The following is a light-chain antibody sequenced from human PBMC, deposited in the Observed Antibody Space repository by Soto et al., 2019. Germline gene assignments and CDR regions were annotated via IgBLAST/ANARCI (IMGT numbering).Light chain of an antibody. V-gene: IGKV1-39*01. CDR1: QTISTY. CDR3: QQSSGIPYT. Sequence: DIQMTQSPSSLSASVGDRVTITCRASQTISTYLNWYQQNPGKAPKLLIYAASSLQSGVPSRFSGSVSGTDFTLTISSLQPEDFATYYCQQSSGIPYTFGQGTKLEIK. J-gene: IGKJ2*01. CDR2: AAS.